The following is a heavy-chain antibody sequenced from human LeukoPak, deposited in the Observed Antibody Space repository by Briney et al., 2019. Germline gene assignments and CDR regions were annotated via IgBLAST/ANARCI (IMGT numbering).Heavy chain of an antibody. CDR3: ARGLPDLYYYYGMDV. CDR2: IHSGGST. CDR1: GFTVSSNY. V-gene: IGHV3-53*01. Sequence: GGSLRLSCAASGFTVSSNYMSWVRQAPGKGLEWVSVIHSGGSTYYADSVKGRFTISRDNSKNTLYLQMNSLRAEDTAVYYCARGLPDLYYYYGMDVWGQGTTVTVSS. D-gene: IGHD2-15*01. J-gene: IGHJ6*02.